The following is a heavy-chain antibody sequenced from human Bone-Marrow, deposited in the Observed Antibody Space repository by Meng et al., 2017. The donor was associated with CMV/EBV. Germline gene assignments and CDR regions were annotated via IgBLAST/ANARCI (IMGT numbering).Heavy chain of an antibody. CDR2: ISYDGSNK. J-gene: IGHJ6*01. CDR1: GFTFSSYA. D-gene: IGHD2-2*02. Sequence: GESLKISCAASGFTFSSYAMHWVRQAPGQGLEWVAVISYDGSNKYYADSVKGRFTISRDNSKNTLYLQMNSLRAEDTAVYYCARERDIVVVPAAIPLFNYYYGMDVWGQGTTVTVSS. CDR3: ARERDIVVVPAAIPLFNYYYGMDV. V-gene: IGHV3-30-3*01.